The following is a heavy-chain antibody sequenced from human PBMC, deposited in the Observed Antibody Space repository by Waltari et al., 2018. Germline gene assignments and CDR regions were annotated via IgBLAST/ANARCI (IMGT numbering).Heavy chain of an antibody. D-gene: IGHD1-1*01. Sequence: QVQLVQSGAEVKKPGASVKVSCKVSGYTLTEFSMHWVRQAPGKGLEWMGGFDPEDGETIYAQKFQGRVTITADKSTSTAYMELSSLRSEDTAVYYCASEVERRTFDYWGQGTLVTVSS. V-gene: IGHV1-24*01. CDR3: ASEVERRTFDY. CDR1: GYTLTEFS. CDR2: FDPEDGET. J-gene: IGHJ4*02.